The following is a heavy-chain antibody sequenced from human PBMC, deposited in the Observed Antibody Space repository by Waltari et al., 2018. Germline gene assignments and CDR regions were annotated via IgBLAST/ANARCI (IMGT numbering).Heavy chain of an antibody. CDR1: GGTFSSYA. V-gene: IGHV1-69*08. Sequence: QVQLVQSGAEVKKPGSSVKVSCKASGGTFSSYAISWVRQAPGQGLEWMGRIIPIFGTANYAQKFQGRVTITADKSTSTAYMELSSLRSEDTAVYYCARDLYSSSWGLGYYGMDVWGQGTTVIVSS. J-gene: IGHJ6*02. CDR3: ARDLYSSSWGLGYYGMDV. CDR2: IIPIFGTA. D-gene: IGHD6-13*01.